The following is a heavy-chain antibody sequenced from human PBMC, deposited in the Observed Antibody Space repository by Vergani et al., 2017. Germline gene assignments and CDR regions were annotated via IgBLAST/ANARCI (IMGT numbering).Heavy chain of an antibody. V-gene: IGHV4-59*01. CDR2: IYYSGST. D-gene: IGHD2/OR15-2a*01. J-gene: IGHJ6*03. CDR3: ARVSYYYYMDV. Sequence: QVQLQESGPGLVKPSETLSLTCTVSGRSISSYYWSWIRQPPGKGLEWIGYIYYSGSTNYNPSLKSRVTISVDTSKNQFSLKLSSVTAADTAVYYCARVSYYYYMDVWGKXP. CDR1: GRSISSYY.